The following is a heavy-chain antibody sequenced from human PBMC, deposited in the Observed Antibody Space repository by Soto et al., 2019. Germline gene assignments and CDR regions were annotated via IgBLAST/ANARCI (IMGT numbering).Heavy chain of an antibody. CDR2: MNPNSGNT. J-gene: IGHJ4*02. D-gene: IGHD3-9*01. CDR3: ARPGQWPYILYY. CDR1: GYTFTSYD. Sequence: QVQLVQSGAEVKKPGASVKVSCKASGYTFTSYDINWVRQATGQGLEWMGWMNPNSGNTGYAQKFQGRVTMTRNTSISTAYMELSSLTSEHTAVYYCARPGQWPYILYYWGQGTLVTVSS. V-gene: IGHV1-8*01.